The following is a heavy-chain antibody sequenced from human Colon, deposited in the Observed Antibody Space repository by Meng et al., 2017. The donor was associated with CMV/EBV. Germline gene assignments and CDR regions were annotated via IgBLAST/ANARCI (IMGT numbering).Heavy chain of an antibody. J-gene: IGHJ6*02. CDR3: ARGNADYSNYYYYYYGMDV. CDR1: GFTFSSYA. CDR2: ISYDGSNK. D-gene: IGHD4-11*01. V-gene: IGHV3-30-3*01. Sequence: GESLKISCAAFGFTFSSYAMHWVRQAPGKGLEWVAVISYDGSNKYYADSVKGRFTISRDNSKNTLYLQMNSLRAEDTAVYYCARGNADYSNYYYYYYGMDVWGQGTTVTVSS.